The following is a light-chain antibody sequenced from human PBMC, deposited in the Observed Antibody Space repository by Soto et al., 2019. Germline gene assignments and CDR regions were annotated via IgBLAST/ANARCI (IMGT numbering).Light chain of an antibody. Sequence: QSVLTQPASVSGSPGQSITISCTGTSSTVGGFNVVSWYQQHPGKAPKVIIYEGIKRPSGVSNRFSGSNSGSTASLTISGLQAEDEVDYYCCSYVGATTYIFGTGTKVTVL. V-gene: IGLV2-23*01. J-gene: IGLJ1*01. CDR1: SSTVGGFNV. CDR2: EGI. CDR3: CSYVGATTYI.